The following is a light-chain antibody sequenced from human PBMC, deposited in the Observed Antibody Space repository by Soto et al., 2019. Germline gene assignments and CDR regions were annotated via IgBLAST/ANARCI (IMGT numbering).Light chain of an antibody. Sequence: DIVMTQSPDSLAVSLGERATINCKSSQSVLHSPNNKNYLAWYQQKPGQPPKLLIYWAFTRDSGVPDRFSGSGSGTDFTLTISSLQAEDVAVYYCQQYYITPPTFGGGTKVEIK. CDR2: WAF. J-gene: IGKJ4*01. CDR3: QQYYITPPT. CDR1: QSVLHSPNNKNY. V-gene: IGKV4-1*01.